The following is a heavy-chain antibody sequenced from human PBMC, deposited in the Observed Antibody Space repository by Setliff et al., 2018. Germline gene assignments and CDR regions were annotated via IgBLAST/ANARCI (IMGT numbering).Heavy chain of an antibody. CDR1: GFTFSTSA. V-gene: IGHV3-23*01. J-gene: IGHJ3*02. CDR3: AKDFGRTWPHGGAFDI. Sequence: GGSLRLSCAASGFTFSTSAMHWVRQDPGKGLEWVSTLGGDGGITFYADSAKGRFTISRDNSKNTLYLQMNSLSAEDTALYYCAKDFGRTWPHGGAFDIWGKGTMFTVAS. CDR2: LGGDGGIT. D-gene: IGHD2-15*01.